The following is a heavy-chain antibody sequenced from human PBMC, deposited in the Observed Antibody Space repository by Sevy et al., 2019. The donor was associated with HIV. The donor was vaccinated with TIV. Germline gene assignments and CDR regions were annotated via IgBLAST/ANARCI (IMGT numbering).Heavy chain of an antibody. CDR2: TYYRSKWYN. D-gene: IGHD6-19*01. CDR1: GDSVSSNSAA. J-gene: IGHJ3*02. CDR3: ARVGYSSGWSTDAFDI. Sequence: QSQTLSLTCAISGDSVSSNSAAWNWIRQSPSRGLEWLGRTYYRSKWYNDYAVSVKSRITINPDTSKNQFSLQLNSVTPEDTAVYYCARVGYSSGWSTDAFDIWGQGTMVTVSS. V-gene: IGHV6-1*01.